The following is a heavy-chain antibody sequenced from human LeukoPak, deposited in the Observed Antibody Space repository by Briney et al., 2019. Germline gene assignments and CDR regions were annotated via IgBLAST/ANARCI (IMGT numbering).Heavy chain of an antibody. CDR2: INPNGGGT. CDR3: ARAADCYDSSGHDY. CDR1: GYGFTVYY. Sequence: ASVSLSFKSSGYGFTVYYMHWVRQAPGQGLEWMGWINPNGGGTNYEPKLQGRITRTRDTSISTAYMELSRLRSDDTAVYYCARAADCYDSSGHDYWGQGTLVTVSS. D-gene: IGHD3-22*01. V-gene: IGHV1-2*02. J-gene: IGHJ4*02.